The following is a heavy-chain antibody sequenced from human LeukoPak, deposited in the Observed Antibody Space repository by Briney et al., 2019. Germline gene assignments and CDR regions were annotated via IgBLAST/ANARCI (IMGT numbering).Heavy chain of an antibody. CDR3: ARDGPVAGTKSDY. D-gene: IGHD6-19*01. CDR1: GGTFSSYA. V-gene: IGHV1-69*04. Sequence: SVKVSCKASGGTFSSYAISWVRQAPGQGLEWMGRIIPILGIANYAQKFQGRVTITADKSTSTAYMELSSLRSEDTAVYYCARDGPVAGTKSDYWGQGTLVTVSS. J-gene: IGHJ4*02. CDR2: IIPILGIA.